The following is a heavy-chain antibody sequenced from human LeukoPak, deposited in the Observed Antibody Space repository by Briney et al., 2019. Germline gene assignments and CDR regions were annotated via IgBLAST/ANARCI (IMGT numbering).Heavy chain of an antibody. CDR3: AKDIGYSYGPDFDY. CDR2: INWNGGST. V-gene: IGHV3-20*04. J-gene: IGHJ4*02. D-gene: IGHD5-18*01. Sequence: GGPRGFSWAASGFTFDDYGMSWVGQPPGKGLEWVSGINWNGGSTGYADSVKGRFTISRDNAKNSLYLQMNSLRAEDTALYYCAKDIGYSYGPDFDYWGQGTLVTVSS. CDR1: GFTFDDYG.